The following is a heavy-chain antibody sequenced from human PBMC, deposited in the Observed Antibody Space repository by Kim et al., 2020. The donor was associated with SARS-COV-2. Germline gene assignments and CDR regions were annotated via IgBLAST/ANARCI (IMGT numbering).Heavy chain of an antibody. CDR2: IGTAGDT. Sequence: GGSLRLSCAASGFTFSSYDMHWVRQATGKGLEWVSAIGTAGDTYYPGSVKGRFTISRENAKNSLYLQMNSLRAGDTAVHYCARGNYYDSSGYRNYYYGMDVWGQGTTVTVSS. CDR3: ARGNYYDSSGYRNYYYGMDV. V-gene: IGHV3-13*04. CDR1: GFTFSSYD. D-gene: IGHD3-22*01. J-gene: IGHJ6*02.